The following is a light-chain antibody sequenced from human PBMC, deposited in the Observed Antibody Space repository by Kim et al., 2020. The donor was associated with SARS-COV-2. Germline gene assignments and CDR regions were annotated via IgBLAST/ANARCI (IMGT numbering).Light chain of an antibody. J-gene: IGKJ1*01. CDR1: QSVSSSF. Sequence: EIVLTQTPGTLSLSPGERATLSCRASQSVSSSFLAWYQHKPGQAPRLLIHGASSRATGIPDRFSGSGSGTDFTLTINRLEPEDFAVYYWQQDGRPGEEKWTFGQGTKVDIK. V-gene: IGKV3-20*01. CDR2: GAS. CDR3: QQDGRPGEEKWT.